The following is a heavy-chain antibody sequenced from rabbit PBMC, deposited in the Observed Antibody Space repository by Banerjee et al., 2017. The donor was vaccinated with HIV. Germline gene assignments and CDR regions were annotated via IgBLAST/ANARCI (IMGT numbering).Heavy chain of an antibody. CDR3: AREDDDYGDWNL. J-gene: IGHJ4*01. V-gene: IGHV1S40*01. CDR1: GFSFSSSYY. CDR2: ISAGGGST. Sequence: QSLEESGGDLVKPGASLTLTCTASGFSFSSSYYMCWVRQAPGKGLEWIACISAGGGSTYYASWAKGRFTISKASSTTVTLQVTSLTAADTATYFCAREDDDYGDWNLWGPGTLVTVS. D-gene: IGHD2-1*01.